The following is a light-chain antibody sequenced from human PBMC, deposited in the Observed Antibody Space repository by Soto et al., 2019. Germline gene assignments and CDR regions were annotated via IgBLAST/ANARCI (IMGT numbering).Light chain of an antibody. Sequence: QSVLTQSPSVSGAPGQRVTISCTGSSSKIGAGHDVQWYQQFPGTAPKLLIYANNNRPSGVPYRFSGSTSGTSSSLAITGLQAEDEADYYCQSYDSGLHVVFGGGTKVTVL. J-gene: IGLJ2*01. V-gene: IGLV1-40*01. CDR1: SSKIGAGHD. CDR2: ANN. CDR3: QSYDSGLHVV.